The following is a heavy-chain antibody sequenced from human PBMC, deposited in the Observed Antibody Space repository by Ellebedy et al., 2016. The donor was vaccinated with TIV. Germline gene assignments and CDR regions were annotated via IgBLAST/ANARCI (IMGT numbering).Heavy chain of an antibody. V-gene: IGHV3-23*01. J-gene: IGHJ4*02. Sequence: GGSLRLXXAASGFSFSTFDMSWVRQAPGKGLEWVSVYRHHDDGKHYGDSVKGRFTISRDNSKNILYLQMNSLRVEDTAVYYCVKGAWLDDWGQGTLVTVSS. CDR1: GFSFSTFD. D-gene: IGHD1-26*01. CDR2: YRHHDDGK. CDR3: VKGAWLDD.